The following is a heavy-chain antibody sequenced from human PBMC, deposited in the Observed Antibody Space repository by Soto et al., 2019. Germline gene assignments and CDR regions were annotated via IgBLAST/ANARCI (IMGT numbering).Heavy chain of an antibody. V-gene: IGHV3-7*01. CDR2: IKQDGSEK. J-gene: IGHJ5*02. Sequence: GGSLRLSCAASGFTFSSYWMIWVRQAPGKGLEWVANIKQDGSEKYYVDSVKGRFTISRDNAKNSLYLQMNSLRAEDTAVYYCARVDILTGYYFGWFDPWGQGTLVTVSS. CDR1: GFTFSSYW. CDR3: ARVDILTGYYFGWFDP. D-gene: IGHD3-9*01.